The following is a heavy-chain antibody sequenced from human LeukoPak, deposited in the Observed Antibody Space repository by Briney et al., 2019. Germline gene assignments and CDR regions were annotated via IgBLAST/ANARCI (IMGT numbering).Heavy chain of an antibody. Sequence: ASVKVSCKASGGTFSSYAISWVRQAPGQGLEWMGGIIPIFGTANYAQKFQGRVTITADKSTSTVYMELSSLRSEDTAVYYCARTGTTAIDYYYGMDVWGKGTTVTVSS. J-gene: IGHJ6*04. CDR2: IIPIFGTA. CDR3: ARTGTTAIDYYYGMDV. V-gene: IGHV1-69*06. D-gene: IGHD1-1*01. CDR1: GGTFSSYA.